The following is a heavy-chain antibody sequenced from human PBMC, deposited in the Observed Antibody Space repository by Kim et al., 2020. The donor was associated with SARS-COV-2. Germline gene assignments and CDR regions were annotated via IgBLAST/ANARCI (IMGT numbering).Heavy chain of an antibody. D-gene: IGHD1-26*01. CDR1: GFTFSSYW. CDR3: ARGGGSYGGALYY. Sequence: GGSLRLSCAASGFTFSSYWMHWVRQAPGKGLVWVSRINSDGSSTSYADSVKGRFTISRDNAKNTLYLQMNSLRAEDTAVYYCARGGGSYGGALYYWGQGTLVTVSS. V-gene: IGHV3-74*01. CDR2: INSDGSST. J-gene: IGHJ4*02.